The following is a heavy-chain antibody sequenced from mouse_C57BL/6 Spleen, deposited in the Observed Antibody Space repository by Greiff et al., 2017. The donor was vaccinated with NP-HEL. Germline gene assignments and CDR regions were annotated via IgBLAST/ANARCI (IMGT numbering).Heavy chain of an antibody. Sequence: VQLQQSGAELVRPGTSVKVSCKASGYAFTNYLIEWVKQRPGQGLEWIGVINPGSGGTNYNEKFKGKATLTADKSSSTAYMQLSSLTSEDSAVYFCARGGTVVATDAMDYWGQGTSVTVSS. CDR1: GYAFTNYL. D-gene: IGHD1-1*01. J-gene: IGHJ4*01. CDR3: ARGGTVVATDAMDY. V-gene: IGHV1-54*01. CDR2: INPGSGGT.